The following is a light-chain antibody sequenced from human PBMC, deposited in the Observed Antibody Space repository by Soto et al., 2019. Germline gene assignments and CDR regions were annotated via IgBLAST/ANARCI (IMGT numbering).Light chain of an antibody. CDR2: EVN. CDR3: SSYAGSSNV. V-gene: IGLV2-8*01. J-gene: IGLJ1*01. Sequence: QSPLTQPPSASLSPGQSVAISCTGTSSDVGGYNYVSWYQQHPGKAPKLMIYEVNKRPSGVPDRFSGSKSGNTASLTVSGLQAEDEADYYCSSYAGSSNVFGTGTKVTV. CDR1: SSDVGGYNY.